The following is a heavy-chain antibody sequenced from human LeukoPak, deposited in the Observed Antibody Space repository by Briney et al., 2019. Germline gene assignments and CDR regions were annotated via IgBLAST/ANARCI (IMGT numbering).Heavy chain of an antibody. V-gene: IGHV4-39*01. CDR2: IYYSGST. D-gene: IGHD3-16*02. Sequence: NPSETLSLTCTVSGGSISSSSYYWGWIRQPPGKGLEWIGSIYYSGSTYYNPSLKSRVTISVDTSKNQFSLKLSSVTAADTAVYYCARLHDYVWGSYRYAVSYYFDYWGQGTLVTVSS. CDR3: ARLHDYVWGSYRYAVSYYFDY. J-gene: IGHJ4*02. CDR1: GGSISSSSYY.